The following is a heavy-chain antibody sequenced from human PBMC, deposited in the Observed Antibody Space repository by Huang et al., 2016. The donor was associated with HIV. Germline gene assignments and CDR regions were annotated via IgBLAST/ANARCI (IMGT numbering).Heavy chain of an antibody. Sequence: QGQLVESGGGVVQPGRSLRLSCAASGFSFTSYDMQWVRQAPGKGLDWGSCVSVDGNEKAYADSVKGRFTISRDNAKNALYLQMNSLRPGDTAVYFCLPARHVSHYYYMDVWGRGTTVFVSS. V-gene: IGHV3-30*03. CDR2: VSVDGNEK. CDR3: LPARHVSHYYYMDV. J-gene: IGHJ6*03. CDR1: GFSFTSYD.